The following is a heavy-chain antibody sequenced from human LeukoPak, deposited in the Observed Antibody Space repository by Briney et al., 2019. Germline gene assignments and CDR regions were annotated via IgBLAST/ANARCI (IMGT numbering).Heavy chain of an antibody. CDR3: ARIGFGYYYFDY. V-gene: IGHV3-7*01. J-gene: IGHJ4*02. CDR2: IKQDGSEK. CDR1: GFTFSSYW. D-gene: IGHD6-25*01. Sequence: TGGSLRLSCAASGFTFSSYWVSWVRQAPGKGLEWVANIKQDGSEKYYVDSVKGRFTISRDNAKNSLYLQMNSLRAEDTAVYYCARIGFGYYYFDYWGQGTLVTVSS.